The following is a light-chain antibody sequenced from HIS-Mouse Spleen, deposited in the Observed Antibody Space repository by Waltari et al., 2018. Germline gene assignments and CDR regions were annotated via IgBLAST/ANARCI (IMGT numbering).Light chain of an antibody. CDR3: QQYYSYRFT. V-gene: IGKV1-8*01. CDR2: AAS. Sequence: IRMTQSPSSFPASTGDRFTITCRASQGISSYLAWYQQKPGKAPKLLIYAASTLQSGVPSRFSGSGSGTDFTLTISCLQSEDFATYYCQQYYSYRFTFGPGTKVDIK. J-gene: IGKJ3*01. CDR1: QGISSY.